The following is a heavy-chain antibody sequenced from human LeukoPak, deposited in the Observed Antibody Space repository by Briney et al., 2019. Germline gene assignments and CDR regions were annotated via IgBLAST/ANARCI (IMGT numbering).Heavy chain of an antibody. CDR3: AKAPITSPFYFDY. V-gene: IGHV3-20*04. Sequence: GGSLRLSCTASGFAFDEHGMSWVRQVPGKGLEWVSGINWSGGSTGYADPLRGRFTISRDNAKNSLYLQMDSLRAEDTALYYGAKAPITSPFYFDYWGQGTLVTVSS. CDR1: GFAFDEHG. J-gene: IGHJ4*02. D-gene: IGHD2-2*01. CDR2: INWSGGST.